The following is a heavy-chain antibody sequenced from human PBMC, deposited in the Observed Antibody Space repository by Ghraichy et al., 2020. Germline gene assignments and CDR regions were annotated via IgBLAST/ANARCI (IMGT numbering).Heavy chain of an antibody. CDR2: INSDSSYI. CDR1: GFTFSNYG. Sequence: GGSLRLSCAASGFTFSNYGMNWVRQAPGKGLEWVSYINSDSSYIHYAGSVKGLFTISRDNAKNSLYLQMNSLRAEDTAVYYCARDVYYGSGSLGDFWGQGTLVTVAS. CDR3: ARDVYYGSGSLGDF. V-gene: IGHV3-21*05. J-gene: IGHJ4*02. D-gene: IGHD3-10*01.